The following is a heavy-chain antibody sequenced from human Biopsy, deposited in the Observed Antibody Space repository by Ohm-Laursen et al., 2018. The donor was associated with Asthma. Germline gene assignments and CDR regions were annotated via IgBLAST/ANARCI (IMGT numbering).Heavy chain of an antibody. CDR3: VRDGTDDAFDI. Sequence: SLRLSCSASGFSFSNFAIHWVRQAPGKGLEWVGVISKDASNQDYADSVKGRFTMARDNSKNTLDLRMNSLREEDTAVYYCVRDGTDDAFDIWGQGTVVSVSS. J-gene: IGHJ3*02. V-gene: IGHV3-30*01. D-gene: IGHD1-1*01. CDR2: ISKDASNQ. CDR1: GFSFSNFA.